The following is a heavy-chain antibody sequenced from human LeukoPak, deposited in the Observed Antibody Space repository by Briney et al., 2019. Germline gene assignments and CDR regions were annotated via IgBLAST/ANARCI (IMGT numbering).Heavy chain of an antibody. CDR3: AYYGSGSYYGMDV. Sequence: GGSLRLSCAASGFTFSSYEMNWVRQAPGKGLEWVSYISSSGSTIYYADSVKGRFTISRDNAKNSLYLQVNSLRAEDTAVYYCAYYGSGSYYGMDVWGQGTTVTVSS. J-gene: IGHJ6*02. D-gene: IGHD3-10*01. CDR1: GFTFSSYE. V-gene: IGHV3-48*03. CDR2: ISSSGSTI.